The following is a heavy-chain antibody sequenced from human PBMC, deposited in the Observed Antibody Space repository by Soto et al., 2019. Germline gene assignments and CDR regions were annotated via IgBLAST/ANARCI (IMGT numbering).Heavy chain of an antibody. Sequence: QVQLVHSGAEVKKPGSSVKVSCQASGNTLSSNTFSWVRQAPGQGPEWMGKIIPMSDTTNYAQKFQGRVAITADKSTNTVYMDLSGLTSDDTAVYYCARDASRGTVTTSDYWGQGTLVTVSS. V-gene: IGHV1-69*08. D-gene: IGHD4-17*01. CDR3: ARDASRGTVTTSDY. CDR1: GNTLSSNT. J-gene: IGHJ4*02. CDR2: IIPMSDTT.